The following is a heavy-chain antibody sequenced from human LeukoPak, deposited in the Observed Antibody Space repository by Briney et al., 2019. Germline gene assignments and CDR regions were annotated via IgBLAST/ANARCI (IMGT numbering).Heavy chain of an antibody. V-gene: IGHV4-34*01. D-gene: IGHD3-10*01. J-gene: IGHJ4*02. Sequence: SETLSLTCAVYGGSFSVYYWSWIRQPPGKGLEWIGEINHSGSTNYNPSLKSRVTISVDTSKNQFSLKLTSVTAADTAVYYCARIRSRGSILAPLDYWGQGTLVTVPS. CDR1: GGSFSVYY. CDR2: INHSGST. CDR3: ARIRSRGSILAPLDY.